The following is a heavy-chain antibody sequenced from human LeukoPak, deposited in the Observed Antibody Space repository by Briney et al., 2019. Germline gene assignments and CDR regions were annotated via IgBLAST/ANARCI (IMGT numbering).Heavy chain of an antibody. Sequence: GGSLRLSCAASGFTFSSYGMHWVRQAPGKGLEWVAFIRYDGSNKYCADSVKGRFTISRDNSKNTLYLQMNSLRAEDTAVYYCAKDGLQLLPYYYYYYMDVWGKGTTVTISS. D-gene: IGHD5-24*01. CDR2: IRYDGSNK. J-gene: IGHJ6*03. CDR3: AKDGLQLLPYYYYYYMDV. CDR1: GFTFSSYG. V-gene: IGHV3-30*02.